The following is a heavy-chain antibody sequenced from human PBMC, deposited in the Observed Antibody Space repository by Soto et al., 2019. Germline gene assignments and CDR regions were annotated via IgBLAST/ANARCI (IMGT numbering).Heavy chain of an antibody. CDR1: GYTFTSYY. V-gene: IGHV1-46*01. CDR2: INPSGGST. D-gene: IGHD3-22*01. CDR3: ARDKMIVVGTMDV. J-gene: IGHJ6*02. Sequence: ASVKVSCKASGYTFTSYYMHWVRQAPGQGLEWMGIINPSGGSTSYAQKFQGRVTMTRDTSTSTLYMELSSLISEDTAVYYCARDKMIVVGTMDVWGQGTTVTVSS.